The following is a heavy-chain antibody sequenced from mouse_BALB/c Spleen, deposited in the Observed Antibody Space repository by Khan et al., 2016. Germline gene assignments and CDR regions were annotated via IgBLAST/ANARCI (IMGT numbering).Heavy chain of an antibody. J-gene: IGHJ4*01. CDR2: INPSTGYT. CDR3: APYGNYEAMDY. D-gene: IGHD2-10*02. CDR1: GYTFTSYW. V-gene: IGHV1-7*01. Sequence: QVQLQQPGAELAKPGASVKMSCKASGYTFTSYWMHWVKQRPGQGLEWIGYINPSTGYTEYNQKFKDKATLTADKSSSTAYMQLSSLTSEDSAVYYCAPYGNYEAMDYWGQGTSVTVSS.